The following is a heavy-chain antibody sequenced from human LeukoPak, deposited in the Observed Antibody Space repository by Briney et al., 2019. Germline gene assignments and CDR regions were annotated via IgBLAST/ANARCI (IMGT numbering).Heavy chain of an antibody. CDR2: ISSSSSTI. CDR1: GFTFSSYS. CDR3: ARDQDRYHDFWSGYSTFDP. Sequence: PGGSLRLSCAASGFTFSSYSMNWVRQAPGKGLEWVSYISSSSSTIYYADSVKGRFTISRDNAKNSLYLQMNSLRDEDTAVYYCARDQDRYHDFWSGYSTFDPWGQGTLVTVSS. V-gene: IGHV3-48*02. D-gene: IGHD3-3*01. J-gene: IGHJ5*02.